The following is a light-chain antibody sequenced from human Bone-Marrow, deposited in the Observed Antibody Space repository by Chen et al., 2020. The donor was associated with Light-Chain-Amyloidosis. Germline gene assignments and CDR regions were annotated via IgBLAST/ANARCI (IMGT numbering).Light chain of an antibody. CDR2: RDT. Sequence: SYELTQPPSVSVSPGQTARITCSGDDLPTKYAYWYQQKPGQAPVLGIHRDTERPSGISERFSGASLRTTATLTISGVQAEYEADFHCQSADSSGTYEVIFGGGTKLTVL. V-gene: IGLV3-25*03. CDR3: QSADSSGTYEVI. CDR1: DLPTKY. J-gene: IGLJ2*01.